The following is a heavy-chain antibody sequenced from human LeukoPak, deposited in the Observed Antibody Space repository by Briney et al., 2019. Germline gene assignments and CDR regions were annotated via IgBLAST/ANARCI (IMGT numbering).Heavy chain of an antibody. J-gene: IGHJ5*02. Sequence: ASLKDSCQPSGYTLLSYVINRVRQATGRGREWMGWMNPNSGNTGYAQKFQGRVTMTRNTSISTAYMELSSLRSEDTAVYYCARGQGQYNWFDPWGQGTLVTVSS. CDR3: ARGQGQYNWFDP. CDR1: GYTLLSYV. V-gene: IGHV1-8*01. CDR2: MNPNSGNT.